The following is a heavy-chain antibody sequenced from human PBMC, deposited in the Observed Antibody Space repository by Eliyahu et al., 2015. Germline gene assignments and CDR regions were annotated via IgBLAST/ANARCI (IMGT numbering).Heavy chain of an antibody. CDR1: GYTLTELS. D-gene: IGHD1-26*01. CDR2: FDSEDGET. J-gene: IGHJ4*02. Sequence: QVQLVQSGAEVKKPGASXKVSCXVSGYTLTELSMHWVRQAPGKGLEWMGGFDSEDGETIYAQKFQGRVTMTEDTSTDTAYMELSSLRSEDTAVYYCATGQGGATLFDYWGQGTLVTVSS. CDR3: ATGQGGATLFDY. V-gene: IGHV1-24*01.